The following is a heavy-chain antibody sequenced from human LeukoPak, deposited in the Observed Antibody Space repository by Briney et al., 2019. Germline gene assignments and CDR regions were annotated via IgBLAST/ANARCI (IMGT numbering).Heavy chain of an antibody. J-gene: IGHJ4*02. D-gene: IGHD3-16*02. V-gene: IGHV4-39*07. Sequence: PSETLSLTCTVSGGSINSNSYYWGWIRQPPGKGLEWIGSIYFSGSTYYNPSLKSRVTISVDTSKNQFSLKLSSVTAADTAVYYCAGERVIYDYWGQGTLVTVSS. CDR1: GGSINSNSYY. CDR3: AGERVIYDY. CDR2: IYFSGST.